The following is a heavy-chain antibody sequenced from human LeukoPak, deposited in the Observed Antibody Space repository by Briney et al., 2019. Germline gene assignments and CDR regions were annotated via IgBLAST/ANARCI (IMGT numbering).Heavy chain of an antibody. V-gene: IGHV3-21*01. J-gene: IGHJ4*02. D-gene: IGHD6-13*01. Sequence: PGGSLRLSCAASGFTFSSYSMNWVRQAPGKGREWVSSISSSSSYIYYADSVKGRFTISRDNAKNSLYLQKNSLRAEDTPVYYCSMLLSSSWAFEYSGQGALVTVSS. CDR1: GFTFSSYS. CDR2: ISSSSSYI. CDR3: SMLLSSSWAFEY.